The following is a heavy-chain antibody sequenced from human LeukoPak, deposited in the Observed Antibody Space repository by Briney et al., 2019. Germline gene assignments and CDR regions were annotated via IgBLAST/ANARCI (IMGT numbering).Heavy chain of an antibody. CDR1: GFTFSYYA. J-gene: IGHJ4*02. D-gene: IGHD1-20*01. CDR2: ISGSGGST. CDR3: AKDHTVSITYYFDY. Sequence: GGSLRLSCAASGFTFSYYAMSWVRQAPGKGLEWVSAISGSGGSTHYADSVKGRFTISRDNSKNTLYLQMNSLRAEGTAVYYCAKDHTVSITYYFDYWGQGTLVTVSS. V-gene: IGHV3-23*01.